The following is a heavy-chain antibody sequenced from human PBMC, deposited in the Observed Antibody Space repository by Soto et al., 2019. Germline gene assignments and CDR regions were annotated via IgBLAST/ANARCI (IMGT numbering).Heavy chain of an antibody. CDR1: GFTFDDYA. CDR2: ITWNSGTI. CDR3: VSDYYGSGSYYFQH. D-gene: IGHD3-10*01. J-gene: IGHJ1*01. V-gene: IGHV3-9*01. Sequence: EVQLVESGGGLVQPGGSLRLSCAASGFTFDDYAMHWVRQAPGKGLEWVSGITWNSGTIDYADSVKGRFTISRDNAKNSLHLQMNSLRAEDTALYYCVSDYYGSGSYYFQHWGQGTLVTVSS.